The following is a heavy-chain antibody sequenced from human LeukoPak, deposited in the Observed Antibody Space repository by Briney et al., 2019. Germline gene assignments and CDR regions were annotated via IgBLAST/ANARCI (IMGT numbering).Heavy chain of an antibody. J-gene: IGHJ4*02. Sequence: KASETLSLTCTVSGGSISSYYWSWIRQPPGKGLEWIGYIYYSGSTNYNPSLKSRVTISVDTSKNQFSLKLSSVTAADTAVYYCARQEYSSGWGFDYWGQGTLVTVSS. D-gene: IGHD6-19*01. CDR1: GGSISSYY. CDR3: ARQEYSSGWGFDY. CDR2: IYYSGST. V-gene: IGHV4-59*08.